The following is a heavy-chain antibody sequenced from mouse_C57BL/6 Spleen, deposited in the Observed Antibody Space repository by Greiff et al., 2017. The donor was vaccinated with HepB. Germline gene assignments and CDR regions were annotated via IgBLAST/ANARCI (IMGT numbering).Heavy chain of an antibody. D-gene: IGHD2-1*01. Sequence: QVQLQQPGAELVMPGASVKLSCKASGYTFTTYWMHWVKQRPGQGLEWIGEIDPSDSYTNYNQKFKGKSTLTVDKSSSTAYMQLSSLTSEDSAVYYCARGNPAWFACWGQGTLVTVSP. CDR3: ARGNPAWFAC. CDR2: IDPSDSYT. V-gene: IGHV1-69*01. J-gene: IGHJ3*01. CDR1: GYTFTTYW.